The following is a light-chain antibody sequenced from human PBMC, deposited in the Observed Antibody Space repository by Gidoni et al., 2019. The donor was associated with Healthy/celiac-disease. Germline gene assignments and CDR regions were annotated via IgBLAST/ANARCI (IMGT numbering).Light chain of an antibody. CDR1: QSISSY. Sequence: DIQMTQSPSSLSASVGDRVTITCRASQSISSYLHWYQQKPGKAPKLLIYAAASLQSGVPSRLSGSGSGTDFTLTISSLQPEECATYYCQQSYSTPITFGGGTKVEIK. CDR3: QQSYSTPIT. V-gene: IGKV1-39*01. CDR2: AAA. J-gene: IGKJ4*01.